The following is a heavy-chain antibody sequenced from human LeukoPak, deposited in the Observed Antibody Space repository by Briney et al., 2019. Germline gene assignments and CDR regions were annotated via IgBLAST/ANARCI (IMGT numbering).Heavy chain of an antibody. J-gene: IGHJ4*02. V-gene: IGHV1-69*04. CDR2: IIPLLGVR. CDR1: GGTFSDHA. CDR3: ARLSVVVTDTDY. D-gene: IGHD4-11*01. Sequence: SVKVSCKASGGTFSDHAVSWVRQAPGQGLEWMGRIIPLLGVRSYAQKFQDRVTMTTDTSTSTAYMELRSLRSDDTAVYYCARLSVVVTDTDYWGQGTLVTVSS.